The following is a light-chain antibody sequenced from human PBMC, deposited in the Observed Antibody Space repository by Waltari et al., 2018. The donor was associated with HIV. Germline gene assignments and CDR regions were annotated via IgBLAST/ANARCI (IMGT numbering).Light chain of an antibody. J-gene: IGLJ1*01. Sequence: QSVLAQPPSASGTPGQRVTISCSGSTPNIGGNTVSWYQQLPGTAPKLLIYSNNERPSGVPDRVSGATSGTSASLVISGLQSEDEADYYCAAWDDSLKGGAFGTGTKVTVL. CDR3: AAWDDSLKGGA. CDR1: TPNIGGNT. V-gene: IGLV1-44*01. CDR2: SNN.